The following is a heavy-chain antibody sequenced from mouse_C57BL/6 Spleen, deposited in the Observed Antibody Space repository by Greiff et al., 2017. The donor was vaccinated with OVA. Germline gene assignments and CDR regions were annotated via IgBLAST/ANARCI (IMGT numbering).Heavy chain of an antibody. J-gene: IGHJ3*01. CDR2: IDPSDSET. V-gene: IGHV1-52*01. CDR1: GYTFTSYW. CDR3: ARGGGFAY. Sequence: VQLQQPGAELVRPGSSVKLSCKASGYTFTSYWMHWVKQRPIQGLEWIGNIDPSDSETPYNQKFKDKATLTVDKSSSTAYMQLSSLTSEDSAVYYGARGGGFAYWGQGTLVTVSA.